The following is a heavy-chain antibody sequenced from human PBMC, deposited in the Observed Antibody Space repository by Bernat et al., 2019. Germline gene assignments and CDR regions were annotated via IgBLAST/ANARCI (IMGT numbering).Heavy chain of an antibody. D-gene: IGHD6-13*01. J-gene: IGHJ5*02. CDR2: IYYSGST. CDR1: GGSISSSSYY. Sequence: QLQLQESGPGLVKPSETLSLTCTVSGGSISSSSYYWGWIRQPPGKGLEWIGSIYYSGSTYYNPTLKSRVTISVDTTKTQFSRKMSYVTAADTAVYYCARHVHASSWYFGWFDPWGQGTLVTVSS. V-gene: IGHV4-39*01. CDR3: ARHVHASSWYFGWFDP.